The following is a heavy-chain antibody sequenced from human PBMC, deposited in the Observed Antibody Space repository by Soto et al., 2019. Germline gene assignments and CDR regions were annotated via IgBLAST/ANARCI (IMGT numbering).Heavy chain of an antibody. V-gene: IGHV1-69*12. CDR2: IIPMFGTA. J-gene: IGHJ6*02. Sequence: QVQLVQSGAEVKKPGSSVKVCCKASGGTFITYAISWVRQAPGQGLEWMGGIIPMFGTANYAQKFQGRVTITADESTSTAYMELSSLRSEDTAVFYCARRYCISSSCYLYGMDVWGQGTTVTVSS. CDR3: ARRYCISSSCYLYGMDV. D-gene: IGHD2-15*01. CDR1: GGTFITYA.